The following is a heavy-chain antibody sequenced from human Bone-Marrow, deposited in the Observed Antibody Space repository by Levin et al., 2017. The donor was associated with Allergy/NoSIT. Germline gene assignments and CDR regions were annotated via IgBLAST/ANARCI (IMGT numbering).Heavy chain of an antibody. V-gene: IGHV3-30*03. CDR1: GFSFRSYG. CDR3: VTYYYGSTSSKTENYYYYSLDV. CDR2: ISYDGGDK. D-gene: IGHD3-10*01. Sequence: GESLKISCAASGFSFRSYGMHWVRQAPGKGLEWVAIISYDGGDKYYADSVKGRFTISRDNFKNTVYLQMNSLRAEDTSVYYCVTYYYGSTSSKTENYYYYSLDVWGQGTTVTVSS. J-gene: IGHJ6*02.